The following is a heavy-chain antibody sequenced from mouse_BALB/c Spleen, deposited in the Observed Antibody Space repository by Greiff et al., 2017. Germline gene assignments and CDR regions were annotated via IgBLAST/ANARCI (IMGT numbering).Heavy chain of an antibody. CDR1: GYTFTSYW. J-gene: IGHJ4*01. V-gene: IGHV1-7*01. CDR2: INPSTGYT. Sequence: QVQLQQSGAELAKPGASVKMSCKASGYTFTSYWMHWVKQRPGQGLEWIGYINPSTGYTEYNQKFKDKATLTADKSSSTAYMQLSSLTSEDSAVYYCARKDPSSWAIDYWGQGTSVTVSS. CDR3: ARKDPSSWAIDY.